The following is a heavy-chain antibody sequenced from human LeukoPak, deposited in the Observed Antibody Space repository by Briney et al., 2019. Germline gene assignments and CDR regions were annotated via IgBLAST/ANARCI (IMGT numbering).Heavy chain of an antibody. V-gene: IGHV3-30*02. J-gene: IGHJ4*02. Sequence: GGSLRLSCAASGFTFSSYAMHWVRQAPGKGLEWVAFIRYDGSNKYYADSVKGRFTISRDNSKDTLYLQMNSLRAEDTAVYYCEKVEYTTSWYGVGSLDYWGQGTLVTVSS. D-gene: IGHD6-13*01. CDR1: GFTFSSYA. CDR3: EKVEYTTSWYGVGSLDY. CDR2: IRYDGSNK.